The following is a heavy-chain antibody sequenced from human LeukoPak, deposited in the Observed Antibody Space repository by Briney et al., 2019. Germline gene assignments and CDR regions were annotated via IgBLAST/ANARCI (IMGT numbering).Heavy chain of an antibody. J-gene: IGHJ4*02. CDR1: GYTFTGDY. CDR2: INPNSGGT. CDR3: ARARDNYACVDY. D-gene: IGHD4-11*01. V-gene: IGHV1-2*02. Sequence: ASVKVSCKASGYTFTGDYMHWVRQAPGQGLEWMGWINPNSGGTNYAQKFQGRVTMTRDTSISTAYMELSRLRSDDTAVYYCARARDNYACVDYWGQGTLVTVSS.